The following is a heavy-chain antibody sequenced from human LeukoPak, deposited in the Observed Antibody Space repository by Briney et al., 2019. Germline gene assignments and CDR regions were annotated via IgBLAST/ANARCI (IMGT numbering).Heavy chain of an antibody. Sequence: PGGSLRLSCTASGFIFSSYAMNWVRQSPGKGLEWVSCISYSTSRVYYADSVQGRLTISRDNAKNSVYLQMDSLRAEDTAMYYCARDGGYSYGAPIDYWGQGILVTVSS. CDR1: GFIFSSYA. V-gene: IGHV3-48*04. J-gene: IGHJ4*02. CDR3: ARDGGYSYGAPIDY. CDR2: ISYSTSRV. D-gene: IGHD5-18*01.